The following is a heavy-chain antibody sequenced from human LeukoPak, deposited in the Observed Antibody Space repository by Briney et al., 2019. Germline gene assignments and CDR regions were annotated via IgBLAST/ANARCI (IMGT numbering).Heavy chain of an antibody. V-gene: IGHV3-23*01. J-gene: IGHJ4*02. CDR2: ISGSGGST. CDR3: AKVGMDCSSTCCYESISDY. D-gene: IGHD2-2*01. Sequence: GGSLRLSCAASGFTFSSYAMSWVRQAPGKGLEWVSAISGSGGSTYYADSVKGRFTISRDNSKNTLYLQMNSLRAEDTAVYYCAKVGMDCSSTCCYESISDYWGQGTLVTVSS. CDR1: GFTFSSYA.